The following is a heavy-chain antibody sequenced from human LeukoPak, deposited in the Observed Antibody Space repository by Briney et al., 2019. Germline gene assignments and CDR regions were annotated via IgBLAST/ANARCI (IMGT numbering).Heavy chain of an antibody. CDR1: GYTFTGYY. D-gene: IGHD5-18*01. V-gene: IGHV1-2*02. CDR2: INPSSGGT. J-gene: IGHJ6*02. CDR3: ARVDTASPDYYYYYGMGV. Sequence: ASVKVSCKASGYTFTGYYMHWVRQAPGQGLEWMGWINPSSGGTNYAQKFQGRVTMTRDTSISTAYMELSRLRSDDTAVYYCARVDTASPDYYYYYGMGVWGQGTTVTVSS.